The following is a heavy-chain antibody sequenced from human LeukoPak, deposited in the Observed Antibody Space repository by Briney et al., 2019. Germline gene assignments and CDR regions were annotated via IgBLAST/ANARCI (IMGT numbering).Heavy chain of an antibody. V-gene: IGHV1-2*02. J-gene: IGHJ4*02. Sequence: GASVKVSCKASGYTFTDYFIHWVRQAPGQGLEWMGWVNPHSGGRNLAQKFQGRVTMTRDTSSSTAYLELSGLTSDDTATYYCAKVRDRLSSFYPAAWGQGTLVTVSS. CDR1: GYTFTDYF. CDR3: AKVRDRLSSFYPAA. CDR2: VNPHSGGR. D-gene: IGHD6-13*01.